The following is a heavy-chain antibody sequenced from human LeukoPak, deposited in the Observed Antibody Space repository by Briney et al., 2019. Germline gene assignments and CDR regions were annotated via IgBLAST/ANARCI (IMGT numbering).Heavy chain of an antibody. CDR1: GFTFDDYA. CDR2: ISWNSGSI. D-gene: IGHD5-18*01. J-gene: IGHJ6*03. Sequence: QPCRSLRLSCAASGFTFDDYAMHWVRQAPGKGLEWVSGISWNSGSIGYADSVKGRFTISRDNAKNSLYLQMNSLRAEDTAVYYCARIGYSYGPLGYYYYMDVWGKGATVTISS. V-gene: IGHV3-9*01. CDR3: ARIGYSYGPLGYYYYMDV.